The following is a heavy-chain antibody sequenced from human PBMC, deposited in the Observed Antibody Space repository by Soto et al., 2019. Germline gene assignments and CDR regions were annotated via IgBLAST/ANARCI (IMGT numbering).Heavy chain of an antibody. J-gene: IGHJ5*02. CDR2: ISWNDDK. D-gene: IGHD3-22*01. V-gene: IGHV2-5*01. CDR3: AHRPSWWGWDSNNWFDP. Sequence: QITLKESGPTLVKPTQTLTLTCTFSGFSLSTSGVGLGWIRQPPGKALEWLALISWNDDKRYSPSLKSRLTITKKTSKNQVVLTMSNMDPVDTATYHCAHRPSWWGWDSNNWFDPWGQGTLVTVSS. CDR1: GFSLSTSGVG.